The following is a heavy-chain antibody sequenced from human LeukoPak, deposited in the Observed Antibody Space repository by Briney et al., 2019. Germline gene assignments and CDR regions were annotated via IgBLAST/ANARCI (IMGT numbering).Heavy chain of an antibody. V-gene: IGHV4-38-2*02. CDR3: ARGYCSGGSCYSYYYYNYMDV. J-gene: IGHJ6*03. D-gene: IGHD2-15*01. CDR1: GYSISSGYY. Sequence: SETLSLTCTVSGYSISSGYYWGWIRQPPGTGLEWIGSIYHSGSTYYNPSLKSRITISVDTSKNQFSLKLSSVTAADTAVYYCARGYCSGGSCYSYYYYNYMDVWGKGTTVTVSS. CDR2: IYHSGST.